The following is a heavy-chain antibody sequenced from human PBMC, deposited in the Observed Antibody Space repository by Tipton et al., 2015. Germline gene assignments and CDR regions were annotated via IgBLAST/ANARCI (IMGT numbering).Heavy chain of an antibody. CDR1: GYSISSGYY. Sequence: TLSLTCDVSGYSISSGYYWSWIRQPPGKGLECIGYIHNSGNTDYNPSLKSRVAISVDTSKNQFSLTLNSVTAADTAVYYCARDLEHGMDVWGQGTTVTVSS. J-gene: IGHJ6*02. V-gene: IGHV4-61*01. D-gene: IGHD5-24*01. CDR2: IHNSGNT. CDR3: ARDLEHGMDV.